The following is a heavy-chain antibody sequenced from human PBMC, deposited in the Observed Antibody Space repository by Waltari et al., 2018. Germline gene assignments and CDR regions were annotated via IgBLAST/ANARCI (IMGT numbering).Heavy chain of an antibody. D-gene: IGHD3-16*01. CDR1: GGSISSSSYY. V-gene: IGHV4-39*07. Sequence: QLQLQESGPGLVKPSETLSLTCTVSGGSISSSSYYWGWIRQPPGKGLAWIGSIYYSGSTYYNPSLKSRVTIAVDTSKNQFSRKLSSVTAADTAVYYCARDLGDYSWGSPPINWYFDLWGRGTLVTVSS. CDR3: ARDLGDYSWGSPPINWYFDL. J-gene: IGHJ2*01. CDR2: IYYSGST.